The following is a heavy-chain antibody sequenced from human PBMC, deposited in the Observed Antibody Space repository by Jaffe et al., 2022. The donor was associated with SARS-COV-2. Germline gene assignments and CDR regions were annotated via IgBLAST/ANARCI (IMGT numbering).Heavy chain of an antibody. J-gene: IGHJ3*02. CDR1: GGSISNYY. CDR3: ARSLWGYAFDI. CDR2: IYYSGST. D-gene: IGHD7-27*01. V-gene: IGHV4-59*08. Sequence: QVQLLQSGPGLVKPSETLSLTCTVSGGSISNYYWSWIRQPPGKGLEWIGYIYYSGSTNYIPSLKSRVTISLDTSKNQFSLRLSSVTAADTAVYYCARSLWGYAFDIWGQGTMVTVSS.